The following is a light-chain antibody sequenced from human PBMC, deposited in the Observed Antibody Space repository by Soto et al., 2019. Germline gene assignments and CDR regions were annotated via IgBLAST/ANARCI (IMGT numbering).Light chain of an antibody. CDR3: QQYNSYSRK. CDR1: QSINSC. Sequence: DIQITHSPSSLSASVVDRVTITFLASQSINSCLNWYQQSPGKAPNLLIYAASSLRRGVPSRFSGSGSGTDFTLSISSLQPDDFATYYCQQYNSYSRKFGQGTKVDIK. CDR2: AAS. V-gene: IGKV1-39*01. J-gene: IGKJ1*01.